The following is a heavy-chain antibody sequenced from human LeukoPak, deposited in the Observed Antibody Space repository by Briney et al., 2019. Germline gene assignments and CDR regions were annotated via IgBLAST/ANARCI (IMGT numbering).Heavy chain of an antibody. Sequence: GGTLRLSCAASGFTFGSYGMSWVRQAPGKGLEWVSTISGSVGSTYYADSVKGRFTISRDNSKNTLYLQMNSLRAEDTAVYYCAKGRGWYRDFDYWGQGTLVTVSS. V-gene: IGHV3-23*01. D-gene: IGHD6-19*01. CDR3: AKGRGWYRDFDY. CDR1: GFTFGSYG. CDR2: ISGSVGST. J-gene: IGHJ4*02.